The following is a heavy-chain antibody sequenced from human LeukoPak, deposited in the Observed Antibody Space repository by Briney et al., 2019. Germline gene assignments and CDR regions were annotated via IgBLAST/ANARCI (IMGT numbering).Heavy chain of an antibody. CDR3: AAARVTSFWYFNL. V-gene: IGHV4-39*01. CDR1: GDSISNGKYN. CDR2: IYHSGAT. J-gene: IGHJ2*01. Sequence: SETLSLTWTVSGDSISNGKYNWGWIRQPPGKGLEWIGNIYHSGATYYNPSLKSRVTMSADTSKNQISLKVTSVTAADTALYYSAAARVTSFWYFNLWGRGTLLTVPS. D-gene: IGHD6-13*01.